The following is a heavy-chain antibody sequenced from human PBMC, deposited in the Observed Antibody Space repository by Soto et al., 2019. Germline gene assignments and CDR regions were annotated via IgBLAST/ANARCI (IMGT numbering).Heavy chain of an antibody. CDR2: ISSSSSYI. D-gene: IGHD3-10*01. Sequence: EVQLVESGGGLVKPGGSLRLSCAASGFTFSSYSMNWVRQAPGKGLEWVSSISSSSSYIYYADSVKGRFTISRDNAKNSLYLYMNSLRAEDTAVYYCAREGVQHGSGPYYYYGMDVWGQGTTVTVCS. CDR3: AREGVQHGSGPYYYYGMDV. V-gene: IGHV3-21*01. CDR1: GFTFSSYS. J-gene: IGHJ6*02.